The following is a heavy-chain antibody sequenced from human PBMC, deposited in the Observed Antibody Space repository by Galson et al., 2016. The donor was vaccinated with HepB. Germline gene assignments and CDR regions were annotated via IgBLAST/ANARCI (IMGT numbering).Heavy chain of an antibody. CDR2: ITHTTNTT. CDR1: GCTFSRYS. D-gene: IGHD5-24*01. V-gene: IGHV3-48*02. Sequence: SLRLSCPASGCTFSRYSMNWVRQAPGKGLEWVSHITHTTNTTYYADSVKGRFTISSDNAKNSVYLQMNSLRDEDTAVYFCARDGGGGYNLDYWGQGTLVTVAS. CDR3: ARDGGGGYNLDY. J-gene: IGHJ4*02.